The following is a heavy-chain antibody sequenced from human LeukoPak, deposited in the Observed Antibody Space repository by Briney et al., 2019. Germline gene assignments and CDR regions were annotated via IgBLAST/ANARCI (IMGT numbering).Heavy chain of an antibody. CDR1: GGSISSGGYY. J-gene: IGHJ5*02. V-gene: IGHV4-31*03. Sequence: SETLSLTCTVSGGSISSGGYYWSWIRQHPGTGLEWIGYIYYSGSTYYNPSLKSRVTMSVDTSKNQFSLKLSSVTAADTAVYYCARDSKVTIFGVVDNWFDPWGQGTLVTVSP. CDR3: ARDSKVTIFGVVDNWFDP. CDR2: IYYSGST. D-gene: IGHD3-3*01.